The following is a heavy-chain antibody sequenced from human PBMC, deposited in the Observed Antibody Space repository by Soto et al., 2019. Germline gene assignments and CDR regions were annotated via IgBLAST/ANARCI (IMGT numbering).Heavy chain of an antibody. CDR3: VRKASGSARFDY. J-gene: IGHJ4*02. CDR2: VFYSGTT. V-gene: IGHV4-30-4*01. D-gene: IGHD3-10*01. CDR1: GGSINTGAYF. Sequence: QVQLQESGPGLVKPSQTLSLTCTVSGGSINTGAYFWSWIRQPPGKGLEWIGFVFYSGTTYYNPSLKSRISISIDASKNQFSLDLSSVTAADTAVYYCVRKASGSARFDYWGQGTLVTVSS.